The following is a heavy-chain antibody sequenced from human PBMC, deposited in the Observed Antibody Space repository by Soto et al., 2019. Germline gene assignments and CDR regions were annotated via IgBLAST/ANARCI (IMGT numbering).Heavy chain of an antibody. V-gene: IGHV3-15*07. Sequence: EVQLVESGGGLVKPGESIGLSCAASGFSCSDAWMNWVRQAPGKGLEWVGRIKSKTDGGTTDYAAPVNGRFSISRDDSKNTLYLQMSSLKTDDTAVYYCTRGRLSGHYTDYWGRGTLVTVSS. CDR1: GFSCSDAW. D-gene: IGHD5-12*01. J-gene: IGHJ4*02. CDR2: IKSKTDGGTT. CDR3: TRGRLSGHYTDY.